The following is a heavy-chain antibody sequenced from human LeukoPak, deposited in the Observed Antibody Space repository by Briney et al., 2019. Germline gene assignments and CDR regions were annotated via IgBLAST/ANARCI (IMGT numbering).Heavy chain of an antibody. D-gene: IGHD6-13*01. CDR3: ARALGSSWTKGVGYYYYYMDV. J-gene: IGHJ6*03. CDR1: GGSISSYY. V-gene: IGHV4-4*07. CDR2: IYTSGST. Sequence: SEALSLTCTVSGGSISSYYWSWIRQPAGKGLEWVGRIYTSGSTNYNPSLKSRVTMSVDTSKNQFSLKLSSVTAADTAMYYCARALGSSWTKGVGYYYYYMDVWGKGTTVTISS.